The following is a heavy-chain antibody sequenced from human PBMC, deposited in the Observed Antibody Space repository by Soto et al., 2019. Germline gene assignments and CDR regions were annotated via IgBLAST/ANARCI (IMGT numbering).Heavy chain of an antibody. J-gene: IGHJ3*02. CDR1: GGSISSSNW. CDR3: ARDRYDSSGYVIIDAFDI. Sequence: QVQLQESGPGLVKPSGTLSLTCAVSGGSISSSNWWSWVRQPPGKGLEWIGEIYHSGSTNYNPSLKGRVTISVDKSKNQFSLKLRSVTGADTAVYYCARDRYDSSGYVIIDAFDIWGQGTMVTVSS. V-gene: IGHV4-4*02. D-gene: IGHD3-22*01. CDR2: IYHSGST.